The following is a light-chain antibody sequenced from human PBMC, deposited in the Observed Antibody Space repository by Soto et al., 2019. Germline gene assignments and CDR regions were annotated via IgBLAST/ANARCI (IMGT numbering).Light chain of an antibody. V-gene: IGKV3-11*01. CDR2: GAF. CDR3: QQRNIWPPVT. CDR1: PSVTNY. Sequence: IVFTQCPATLSSSARERATLSCRASPSVTNYLAWYQQKPGQPPRLLIYGAFNRAAGIPARFSGSGSGTDFTLTISSLEPEDSAVYYCQQRNIWPPVTFGQGTRLEIK. J-gene: IGKJ5*01.